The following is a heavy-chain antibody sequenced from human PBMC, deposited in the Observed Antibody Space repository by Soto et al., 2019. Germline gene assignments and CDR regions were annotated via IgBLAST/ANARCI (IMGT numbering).Heavy chain of an antibody. D-gene: IGHD6-19*01. Sequence: VQLVESGGGVVQPGRSLRLSCAASGFTFSDYAMHWVRQAPGKGLEWVAVVSHDGRNTHYADSVKVRFTTSRDSSKNTASLEMTSLRAEDTAVYYCAKGGRQWLVTSDFNYWGQGALVTVSS. CDR3: AKGGRQWLVTSDFNY. CDR1: GFTFSDYA. V-gene: IGHV3-30*18. CDR2: VSHDGRNT. J-gene: IGHJ4*02.